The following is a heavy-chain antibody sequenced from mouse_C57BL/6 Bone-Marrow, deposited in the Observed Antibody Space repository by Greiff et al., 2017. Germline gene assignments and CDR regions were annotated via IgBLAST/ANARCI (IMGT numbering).Heavy chain of an antibody. CDR1: GYTFPDYA. CDR2: ISTYYGDA. D-gene: IGHD1-1*01. J-gene: IGHJ3*01. V-gene: IGHV1-67*01. Sequence: VQLQESGPELVRPGVSVKISCKGSGYTFPDYAMPWVHQSHAKSLEWIGVISTYYGDASYNQKFQDKATMTVDNSSSTAFLELARLTSEYSAVYYCARSPYYYGSSWFAYWGQGTLVTVSA. CDR3: ARSPYYYGSSWFAY.